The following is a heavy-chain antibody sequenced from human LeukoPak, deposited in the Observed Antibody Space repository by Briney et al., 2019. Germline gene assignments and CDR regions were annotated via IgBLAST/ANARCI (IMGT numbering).Heavy chain of an antibody. CDR2: IYYSGST. CDR1: GGSISSGDYY. CDR3: ARGNPGYFDY. J-gene: IGHJ4*02. V-gene: IGHV4-30-4*01. Sequence: PSETLSLTCTVSGGSISSGDYYWSWIRQPPGKGLEWIGYIYYSGSTYYNLSLKSRVTISIDTSKNQFSLKLSSVTAADTAVYYCARGNPGYFDYWGQGTLVTVSS. D-gene: IGHD3-10*01.